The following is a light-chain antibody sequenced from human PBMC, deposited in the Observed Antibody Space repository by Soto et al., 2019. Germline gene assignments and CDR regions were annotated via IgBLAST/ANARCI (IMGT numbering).Light chain of an antibody. CDR2: EVS. CDR1: SIDVGNYNF. J-gene: IGLJ1*01. Sequence: QSALTQPPSASGSPGQSVTISCTGTSIDVGNYNFVSWYQQHPGKAPKLMIYEVSKRPSGVPDRFSGSKSGNTASLTVSGLQADDEADYYCGSYAGSSYVFGTGTKVTVL. V-gene: IGLV2-8*01. CDR3: GSYAGSSYV.